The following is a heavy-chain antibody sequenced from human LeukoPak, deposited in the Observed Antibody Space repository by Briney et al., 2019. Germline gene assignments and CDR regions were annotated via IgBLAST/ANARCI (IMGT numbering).Heavy chain of an antibody. J-gene: IGHJ4*02. V-gene: IGHV1-69*13. D-gene: IGHD3-10*01. CDR2: IIPIFGTA. CDR1: GGTFISYA. Sequence: GASVKVSCKASGGTFISYAISWVQQAPGQRLEWMGGIIPIFGTASYAQKFQGRVTITADESTSTAYMELSSLRSEDTAVYYCARMTTGKFDYWGQGTLVTVSS. CDR3: ARMTTGKFDY.